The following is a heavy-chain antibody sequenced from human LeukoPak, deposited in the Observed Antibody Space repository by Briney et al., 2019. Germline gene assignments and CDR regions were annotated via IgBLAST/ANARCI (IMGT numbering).Heavy chain of an antibody. D-gene: IGHD3-22*01. Sequence: PGGSLRLSCAASGFPFSSYAMSWVRQAPGKGLAWVSGISTSGGRTSYADSVKGRFTISRDNPRNTLYMEMNSLRAEDTAVYYCSVMHRYYDGSGYWVQWGQGTLVTVSS. CDR1: GFPFSSYA. CDR2: ISTSGGRT. CDR3: SVMHRYYDGSGYWVQ. J-gene: IGHJ4*02. V-gene: IGHV3-23*01.